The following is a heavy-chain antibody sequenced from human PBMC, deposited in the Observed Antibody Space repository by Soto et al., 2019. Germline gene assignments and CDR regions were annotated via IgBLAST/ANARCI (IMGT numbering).Heavy chain of an antibody. J-gene: IGHJ4*02. V-gene: IGHV3-33*01. CDR3: ARDVPYYYDSLFFDY. CDR2: IWYDGSNK. CDR1: GFTFSSYG. Sequence: GGSLRLSCAASGFTFSSYGMHWVRQAPGKGLEWVAVIWYDGSNKYYADSVKGRFTISRDNSKNTLYLQMNSLRAEDTAVYYCARDVPYYYDSLFFDYWGQGTLVTVSS. D-gene: IGHD3-22*01.